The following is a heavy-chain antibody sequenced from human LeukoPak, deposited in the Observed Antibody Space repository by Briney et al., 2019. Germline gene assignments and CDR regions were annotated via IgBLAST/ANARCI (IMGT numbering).Heavy chain of an antibody. Sequence: GGTLRLSCSASGLIFTPYAMHWVRQAPGKGLEYVSAISSDGGGTYYTDSVKGRFTISRDNSKSTLYLQMSSLRPEDTAVYYCVRYTDSSYPDWGQGTLVTVSS. D-gene: IGHD1-14*01. CDR2: ISSDGGGT. CDR3: VRYTDSSYPD. CDR1: GLIFTPYA. J-gene: IGHJ4*02. V-gene: IGHV3-64D*06.